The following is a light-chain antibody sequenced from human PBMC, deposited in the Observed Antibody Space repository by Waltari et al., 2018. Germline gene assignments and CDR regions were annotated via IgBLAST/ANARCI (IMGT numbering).Light chain of an antibody. V-gene: IGKV3-20*01. CDR1: QSVSRS. J-gene: IGKJ1*01. CDR3: QHYVRLPAT. Sequence: EIVLTQSPGTLSLLPGERATHSSRASQSVSRSLAWYQQKPGQAPRLLIYGSSSRATGIPDMFIGSGSGTDFSLTINRLEPEDFAVYYCQHYVRLPATFGQGTKVDIK. CDR2: GSS.